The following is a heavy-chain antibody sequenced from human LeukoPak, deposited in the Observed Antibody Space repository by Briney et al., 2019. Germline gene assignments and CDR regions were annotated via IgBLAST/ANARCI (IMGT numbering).Heavy chain of an antibody. V-gene: IGHV3-15*01. J-gene: IGHJ3*02. CDR3: TTGSSIAYYYDSSGYYRNDAFDI. D-gene: IGHD3-22*01. CDR1: GFTFSNAW. Sequence: PGGSLRLSCAASGFTFSNAWMSWVRQAPGKGLEWVGRIKSKTDGGTTDYAAPVKGRFTISRDDSKNTLYLQMNSLKTEDTAVYHCTTGSSIAYYYDSSGYYRNDAFDIWGQGTMVTVSS. CDR2: IKSKTDGGTT.